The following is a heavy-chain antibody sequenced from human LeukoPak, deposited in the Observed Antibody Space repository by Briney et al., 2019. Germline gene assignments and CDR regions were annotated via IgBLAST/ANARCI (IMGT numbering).Heavy chain of an antibody. Sequence: ASVKVSCKVSGYTLTGLSMHWVRQAPGKGLEWMGGFDPEDGETIYAQKFQGRVTMTEDTSTDTAYMELSSLRSEDTAVYYCATESPQREYGSGSPHFDYWGQGTLVTVSS. J-gene: IGHJ4*02. CDR3: ATESPQREYGSGSPHFDY. CDR2: FDPEDGET. D-gene: IGHD3-10*01. V-gene: IGHV1-24*01. CDR1: GYTLTGLS.